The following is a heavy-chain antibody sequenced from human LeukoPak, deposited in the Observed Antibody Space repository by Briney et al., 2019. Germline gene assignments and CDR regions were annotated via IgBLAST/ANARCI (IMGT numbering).Heavy chain of an antibody. CDR1: GGSISTYY. D-gene: IGHD5-24*01. J-gene: IGHJ4*02. V-gene: IGHV4-59*08. CDR3: ARHGKGWLAPFDY. CDR2: IYYSGST. Sequence: SETLSLTCTVSGGSISTYYWSWIRQPPGKGLEWIGYIYYSGSTNYNPSLKSRVTISVGTSKNQFPLKLSSVTAADTAVYYCARHGKGWLAPFDYWGQGTLVTVSS.